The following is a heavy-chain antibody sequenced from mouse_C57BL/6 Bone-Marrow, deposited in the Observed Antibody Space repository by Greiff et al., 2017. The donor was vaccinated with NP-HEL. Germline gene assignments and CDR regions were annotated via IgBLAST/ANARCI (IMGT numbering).Heavy chain of an antibody. CDR3: GRGYYSNYVWFAY. Sequence: EVQLQQSGPELVKPGASVKMSCKASGYTFTDYNMHWVKQSHGKSLEWIGYINPNNGGTSYNQKFKGKATLTVNKSSSTAYMELRSLTSEESAVYYCGRGYYSNYVWFAYWGQGTLVTVSA. V-gene: IGHV1-22*01. J-gene: IGHJ3*01. D-gene: IGHD2-5*01. CDR2: INPNNGGT. CDR1: GYTFTDYN.